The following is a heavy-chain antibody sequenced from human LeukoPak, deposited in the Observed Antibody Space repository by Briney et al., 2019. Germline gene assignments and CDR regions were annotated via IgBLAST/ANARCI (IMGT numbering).Heavy chain of an antibody. J-gene: IGHJ5*02. CDR1: GGSISSSSYY. CDR3: ARHAGKAYYYDFWSGYLNWFDP. CDR2: IYYSGST. Sequence: SETLSLTCTVPGGSISSSSYYWGWIRQPPGKGLEWIGSIYYSGSTYYNPSLKSRVTISVDTSKNQFSLKLSSVTAADTAVYYCARHAGKAYYYDFWSGYLNWFDPWGQGTLVTVSS. D-gene: IGHD3-3*01. V-gene: IGHV4-39*01.